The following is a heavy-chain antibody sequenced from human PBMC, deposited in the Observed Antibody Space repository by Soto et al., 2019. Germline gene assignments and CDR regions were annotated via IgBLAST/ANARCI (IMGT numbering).Heavy chain of an antibody. J-gene: IGHJ1*01. CDR1: GGSISSSSYY. CDR2: IYYSGST. D-gene: IGHD6-19*01. Sequence: SETLSLTCTVSGGSISSSSYYWGWIRQPPGKGLEWIGSIYYSGSTYYNPSLKSRVTISVDTSKNQFSLKLSSVTAADTAVYYCALSDSSGWYFAEYFQHWGQGTLVTVSS. V-gene: IGHV4-39*01. CDR3: ALSDSSGWYFAEYFQH.